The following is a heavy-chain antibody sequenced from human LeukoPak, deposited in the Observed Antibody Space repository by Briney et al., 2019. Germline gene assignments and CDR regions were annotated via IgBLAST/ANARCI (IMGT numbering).Heavy chain of an antibody. J-gene: IGHJ4*02. CDR2: ISSGGKAT. Sequence: PGGSLRLSCAGSGFTLSTYAMSWVRQAPGKGLEWVSGISSGGKATFYTDSVKGHFTISRDNSKNSLYLQMNSLRAEDTALYCCAILVGGPDDSWGQGTLVTVSS. CDR1: GFTLSTYA. V-gene: IGHV3-23*01. CDR3: AILVGGPDDS.